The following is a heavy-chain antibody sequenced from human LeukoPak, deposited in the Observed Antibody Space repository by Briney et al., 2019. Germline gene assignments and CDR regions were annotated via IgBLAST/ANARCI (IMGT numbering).Heavy chain of an antibody. D-gene: IGHD6-13*01. CDR1: GGSFSGYY. CDR3: AASIAAAGTVIDY. J-gene: IGHJ4*02. CDR2: INHSGST. Sequence: PSETLSLTCAVYGGSFSGYYWSWIRQPPGKGLEWIGEINHSGSTNYNPSLKSRVTISVDTSKNQFSLKLSSVTAADTAVYYCAASIAAAGTVIDYWGQGTLVTVSS. V-gene: IGHV4-34*01.